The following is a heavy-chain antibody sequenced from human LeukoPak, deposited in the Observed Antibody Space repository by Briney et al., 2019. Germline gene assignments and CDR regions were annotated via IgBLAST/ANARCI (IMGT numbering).Heavy chain of an antibody. V-gene: IGHV1-18*01. J-gene: IGHJ5*02. D-gene: IGHD2/OR15-2a*01. Sequence: GASVKVSCKASGYTFRSHGISWVRQAPGQGLEWMGWISCYDGETKYAQKFQGRVTMTTDTSTSTAYMELRSLRSDDTAVYYCAKDPSNSIGRMTWFDPWGQGTLVTVSS. CDR3: AKDPSNSIGRMTWFDP. CDR1: GYTFRSHG. CDR2: ISCYDGET.